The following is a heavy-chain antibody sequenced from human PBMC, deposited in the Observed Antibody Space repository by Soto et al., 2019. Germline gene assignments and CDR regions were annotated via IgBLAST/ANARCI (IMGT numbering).Heavy chain of an antibody. Sequence: QVQLVQSGAEVKKPGASVKVSCKSSGYTFTSYGISFVRQAPGQGLDWMGWISAYNGNTNYAQKLQGRVTMTTDTSKSTAYMEMRSLRSDDTAVYYCAIEMATTPGFDYWGQGTLVTVSS. V-gene: IGHV1-18*01. D-gene: IGHD5-12*01. CDR1: GYTFTSYG. CDR2: ISAYNGNT. CDR3: AIEMATTPGFDY. J-gene: IGHJ4*02.